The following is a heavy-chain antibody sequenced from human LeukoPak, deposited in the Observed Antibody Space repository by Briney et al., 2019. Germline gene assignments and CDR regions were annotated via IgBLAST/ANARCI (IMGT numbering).Heavy chain of an antibody. D-gene: IGHD4-17*01. Sequence: GGTLRLSCAASGFTFSNYWMSWVRQAPGKGLEWVANIKQDGSEKYFVDSVKGRFTISRDNAKNSLYLQMNTLRVEDTAVYYCARDKSYGDSEDYWGQGTLVTVSP. CDR3: ARDKSYGDSEDY. CDR1: GFTFSNYW. CDR2: IKQDGSEK. V-gene: IGHV3-7*05. J-gene: IGHJ4*02.